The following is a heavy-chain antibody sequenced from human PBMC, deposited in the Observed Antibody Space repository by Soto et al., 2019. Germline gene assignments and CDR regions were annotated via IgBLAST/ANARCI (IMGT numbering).Heavy chain of an antibody. CDR1: GFFISSGNY. Sequence: SGTLSVTCAVSGFFISSGNYWGWIRKPPGKGLEWIGSIFHGGNTYYNPSLKSRVTISVDMSKNQSSLKLNSVTAADTAVYYCARARWYDAFDVWGQGTVVTVSS. CDR3: ARARWYDAFDV. CDR2: IFHGGNT. J-gene: IGHJ3*01. V-gene: IGHV4-38-2*01. D-gene: IGHD2-15*01.